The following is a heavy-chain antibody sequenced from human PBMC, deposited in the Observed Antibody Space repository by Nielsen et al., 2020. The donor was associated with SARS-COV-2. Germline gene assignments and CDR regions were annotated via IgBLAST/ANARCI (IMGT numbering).Heavy chain of an antibody. CDR3: ARIMVVAADHDAFDI. D-gene: IGHD2-15*01. V-gene: IGHV3-30-3*01. Sequence: GESLKISCAASGFTFSSYAMHWVRQAPGKGLEWVAVISYDGGNKYYADSVKGRFTISRDNSKNTLYLQMNSLRAEDTAVYYCARIMVVAADHDAFDIWGQGTMVTVSS. CDR2: ISYDGGNK. CDR1: GFTFSSYA. J-gene: IGHJ3*02.